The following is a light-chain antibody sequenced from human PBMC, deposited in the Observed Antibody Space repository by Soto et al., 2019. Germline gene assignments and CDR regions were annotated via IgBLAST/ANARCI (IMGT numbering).Light chain of an antibody. CDR3: QQSYSTPRT. CDR2: IAS. V-gene: IGKV1-39*01. CDR1: QNINNF. Sequence: DIQMTQSPTSLYASVGDRVTITCRASQNINNFLKWYQQKSGKAPKLLIYIASTLESGVPSRFSGSGSWTDFTLTISSLQPEDFAIYYCQQSYSTPRTFGQGTKVDVK. J-gene: IGKJ1*01.